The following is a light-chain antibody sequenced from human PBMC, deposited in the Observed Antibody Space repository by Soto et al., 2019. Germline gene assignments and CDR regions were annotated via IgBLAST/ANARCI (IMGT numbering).Light chain of an antibody. CDR2: GAS. CDR1: QSLAGNY. Sequence: EIVLVQSPGTLSLSPGERATLSCRDSQSLAGNYLAWYQQKPGQAPRLLIDGASTRATGTPDRFSGSGSGTDFTLTISRLEPEDFAVYYCQQYGTSPPLTFGGGTKVEMK. V-gene: IGKV3-20*01. CDR3: QQYGTSPPLT. J-gene: IGKJ4*01.